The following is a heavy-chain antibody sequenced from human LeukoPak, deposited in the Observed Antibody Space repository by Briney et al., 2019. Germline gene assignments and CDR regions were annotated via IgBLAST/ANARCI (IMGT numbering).Heavy chain of an antibody. CDR3: ARPLDSSGA. V-gene: IGHV5-51*01. Sequence: XXLXXXXLEWMGIIYPGDSDTRYSPSFQGHVTISADKSISTAYLQWSSLKASDTAMYYCARPLDSSGAWGQGTLVTVSS. CDR2: IYPGDSDT. D-gene: IGHD3-22*01. J-gene: IGHJ4*02.